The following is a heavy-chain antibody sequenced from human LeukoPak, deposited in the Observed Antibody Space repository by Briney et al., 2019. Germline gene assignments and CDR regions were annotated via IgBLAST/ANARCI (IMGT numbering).Heavy chain of an antibody. Sequence: SETLSLTCTVSGGSISSYYWSWIRQPAGKGLEWIGRIYTSGSTNYNPSLKSRVTMSVDTSKNQFSLKLSSVTAADTAVYYCARDSLNYDMRYMDVWGKGTTVTISS. CDR2: IYTSGST. CDR3: ARDSLNYDMRYMDV. V-gene: IGHV4-4*07. CDR1: GGSISSYY. D-gene: IGHD3-9*01. J-gene: IGHJ6*03.